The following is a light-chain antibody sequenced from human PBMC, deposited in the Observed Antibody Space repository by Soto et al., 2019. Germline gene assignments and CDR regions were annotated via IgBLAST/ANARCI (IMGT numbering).Light chain of an antibody. Sequence: ALTQPPYLTGSPGQKIIISCTGTSIDIGGYNYVSWYQQHPGKAPKLMIYDVSNRPSGVSNRFSGSKSGNTASLAISGLQAEDEADYYCSSYTSSSTLYVCGTGTKVTVL. CDR2: DVS. V-gene: IGLV2-14*01. J-gene: IGLJ1*01. CDR1: SIDIGGYNY. CDR3: SSYTSSSTLYV.